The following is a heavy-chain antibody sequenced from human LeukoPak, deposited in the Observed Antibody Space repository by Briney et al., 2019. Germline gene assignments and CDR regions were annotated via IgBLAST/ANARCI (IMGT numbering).Heavy chain of an antibody. V-gene: IGHV3-21*01. CDR3: ARDISGWLDY. CDR2: ISSSSSYI. Sequence: PSETLSLTCTVSSDSIYSSSYYWGWIRQPPGKGLEWVSSISSSSSYIYYADSVKGRFTISRDNAKNSLYLQMNSLRAEDTAVYYCARDISGWLDYWGQGTLVTVSS. CDR1: SDSIYSSSYY. J-gene: IGHJ4*02. D-gene: IGHD6-19*01.